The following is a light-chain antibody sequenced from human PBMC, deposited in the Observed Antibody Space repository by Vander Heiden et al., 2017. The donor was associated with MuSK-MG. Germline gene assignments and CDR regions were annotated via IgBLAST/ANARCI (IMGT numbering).Light chain of an antibody. J-gene: IGKJ1*01. Sequence: EIVFTQSPVTLSFSPGERATLSCRASQSVSSYLAWYQQKPGQAPRLLIYDASNSATGIPARFTGNRTGTAFTLTISSLDPEDFAVYYSERRGNWRRTFGQGTKVEIK. CDR1: QSVSSY. V-gene: IGKV3-11*01. CDR2: DAS. CDR3: ERRGNWRRT.